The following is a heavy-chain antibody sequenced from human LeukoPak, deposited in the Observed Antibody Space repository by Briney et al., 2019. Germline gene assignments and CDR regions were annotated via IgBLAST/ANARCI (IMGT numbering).Heavy chain of an antibody. J-gene: IGHJ4*02. D-gene: IGHD3-22*01. CDR1: DYSFSSYG. V-gene: IGHV1-18*01. CDR3: AREGQMYYYDSSGYFLDY. CDR2: ISAYNGNT. Sequence: ASVKVSCKTSDYSFSSYGISWVRQAPGQGLEWMGWISAYNGNTKYPQNLQGRVTMTTDTSTSTAYMELRSLTSDDTAVYYCAREGQMYYYDSSGYFLDYWGQGTLVTVSS.